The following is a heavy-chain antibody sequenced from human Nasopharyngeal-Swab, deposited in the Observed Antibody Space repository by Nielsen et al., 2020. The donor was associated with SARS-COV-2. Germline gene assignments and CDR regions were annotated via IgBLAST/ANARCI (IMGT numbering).Heavy chain of an antibody. CDR2: IKSKTDGGTT. J-gene: IGHJ4*02. Sequence: GSLRLSCAASGFTFSNAWMSWVRQAPGKGLEWVDRIKSKTDGGTTDYAAPVKGRFTISRDDSKNTLYLQMNSLKTEDTAVYYCTTDFDYWGQGTLVTVSS. CDR3: TTDFDY. CDR1: GFTFSNAW. V-gene: IGHV3-15*01.